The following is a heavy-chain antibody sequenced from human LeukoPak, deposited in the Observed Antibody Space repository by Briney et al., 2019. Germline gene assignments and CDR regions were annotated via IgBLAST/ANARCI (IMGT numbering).Heavy chain of an antibody. CDR1: GGSISSSSYY. CDR3: ARRNYYDSSGQGAFDI. CDR2: IYYSGST. Sequence: SETLSLTCTVSGGSISSSSYYWGWIRQPPGKGLEWIGSIYYSGSTYYNPSLKSRVTISVDTSKNQFSLKLSSVTAADTAVYYCARRNYYDSSGQGAFDIWGQGTMVTVSS. D-gene: IGHD3-22*01. J-gene: IGHJ3*02. V-gene: IGHV4-39*07.